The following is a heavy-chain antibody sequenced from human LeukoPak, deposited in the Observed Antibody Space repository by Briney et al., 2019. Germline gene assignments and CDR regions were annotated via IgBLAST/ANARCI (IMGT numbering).Heavy chain of an antibody. CDR2: IYHDGTT. CDR1: GGSFIGYY. J-gene: IGHJ4*02. CDR3: ARLRPNGVSRTRPSY. D-gene: IGHD2-8*01. Sequence: PSETLSPSCVAHGGSFIGYYWSWIRQPPGKGLEWIGEIYHDGTTNYNPSLKSRVAIVVDTSTHQFSLNLTSVTAADTAVYFCARLRPNGVSRTRPSYWGQGTLVTVSS. V-gene: IGHV4-34*01.